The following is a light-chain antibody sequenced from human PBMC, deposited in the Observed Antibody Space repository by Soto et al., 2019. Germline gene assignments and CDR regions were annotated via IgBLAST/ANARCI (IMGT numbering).Light chain of an antibody. CDR3: QQYNSYSPWT. CDR2: DAS. J-gene: IGKJ1*01. V-gene: IGKV1-13*02. CDR1: QGIRND. Sequence: AIKLTQSLYSLSASVGERVTLTCLASQGIRNDLGWYQQKPGKAPKLLIYDASSLESGVPSRFSGSGSGTEFTLTISSLQPDDFATYYCQQYNSYSPWTFGQGTKVDIK.